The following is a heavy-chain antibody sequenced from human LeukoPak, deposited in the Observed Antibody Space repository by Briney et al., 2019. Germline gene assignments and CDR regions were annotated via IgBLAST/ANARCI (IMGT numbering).Heavy chain of an antibody. V-gene: IGHV4-59*12. D-gene: IGHD5-18*01. Sequence: PSETLSLTCTVSGVSISGYYWSWIRQPPGKGLEWIGYIYHSGSTYYNPSLKSRVTISVDRSKNQFSLKLSSVTAADTAVYYCARDAQRGYDYWGQGTLVTVSS. CDR2: IYHSGST. CDR1: GVSISGYY. CDR3: ARDAQRGYDY. J-gene: IGHJ4*02.